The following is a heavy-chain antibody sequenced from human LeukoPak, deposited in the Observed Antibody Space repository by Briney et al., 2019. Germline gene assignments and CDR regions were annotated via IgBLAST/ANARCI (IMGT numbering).Heavy chain of an antibody. CDR1: GGSISSSSYY. CDR3: ARVVQSTDSSGFYLPEYFQH. Sequence: SETLSLTCTVSGGSISSSSYYWGWTRQPPGKGLEWIGRIYYSGSTYYIGNIYYNGSAYYNPSLKSRVTISVDTSKNQFSLKLSSVTAADTAVYYCARVVQSTDSSGFYLPEYFQHWGQEPWSPSPQ. J-gene: IGHJ1*01. CDR2: IYYSGSTYYIGNIYYNGSA. D-gene: IGHD3-22*01. V-gene: IGHV4-39*01.